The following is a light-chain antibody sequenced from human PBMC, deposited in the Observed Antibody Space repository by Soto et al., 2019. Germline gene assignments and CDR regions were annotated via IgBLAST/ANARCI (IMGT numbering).Light chain of an antibody. V-gene: IGKV3-20*01. CDR1: QSVSSNY. CDR2: GAS. J-gene: IGKJ3*01. Sequence: EIVLTQSPGTVSVSPGERATLSCRASQSVSSNYLAWHQQKPGQAPRLLIYGASSRAAGIPDRFRGSGSGTDFTLTISSLEPEDFAVYYRQQYGSSPFTFGPGTKVDVK. CDR3: QQYGSSPFT.